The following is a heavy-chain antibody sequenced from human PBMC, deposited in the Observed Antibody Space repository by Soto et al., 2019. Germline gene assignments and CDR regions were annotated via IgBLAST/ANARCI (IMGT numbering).Heavy chain of an antibody. Sequence: QVQLVESGGGVVQPGRSLRLSCAASGFTFSSYGMHWVRQAPGKGLEWVAVIWYDGSNKYYADSVKGRFTISRDNSKNTLYLQMSSLRAEDTAVYYCARGGEGLRRRWFDSWGQGNLVTVSS. CDR1: GFTFSSYG. J-gene: IGHJ5*01. D-gene: IGHD5-12*01. CDR3: ARGGEGLRRRWFDS. V-gene: IGHV3-33*01. CDR2: IWYDGSNK.